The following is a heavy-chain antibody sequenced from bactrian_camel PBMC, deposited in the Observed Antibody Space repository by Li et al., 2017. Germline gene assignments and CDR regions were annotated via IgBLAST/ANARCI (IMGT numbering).Heavy chain of an antibody. CDR2: IGLDGKNA. CDR1: GFTTTNVY. Sequence: HVQLVESGGDLVQPGRSLRVSCAASGFTTTNVYINWVRQAPGKGLEWVSTIGLDGKNARYADSVKGRFTISTDKAKDTVYLQMNSLKPEDTAMYSCKTRSGSCSGTYYLYGYWGQGTQ. D-gene: IGHD2*01. V-gene: IGHV3S6*01. J-gene: IGHJ6*01. CDR3: KTRSGSCSGTYYLYGY.